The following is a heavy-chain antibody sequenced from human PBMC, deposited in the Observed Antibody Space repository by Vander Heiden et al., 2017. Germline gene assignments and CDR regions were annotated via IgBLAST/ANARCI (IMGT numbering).Heavy chain of an antibody. CDR3: ARAGRITGKYYYYYGMDV. Sequence: EVQLVESGGGLVKPGGSLRLSCAASGFPFSSYSMNWVRQAPGKRLEWVSSISSSSSYIYYADSVKGRFTISRDNAKNSLYLQMNSLRAEDTAVYYCARAGRITGKYYYYYGMDVWGQGTTVTVSS. J-gene: IGHJ6*02. V-gene: IGHV3-21*01. CDR2: ISSSSSYI. CDR1: GFPFSSYS. D-gene: IGHD1-20*01.